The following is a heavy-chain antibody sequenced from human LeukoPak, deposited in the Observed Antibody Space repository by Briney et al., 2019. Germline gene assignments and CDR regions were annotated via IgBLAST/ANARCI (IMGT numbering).Heavy chain of an antibody. D-gene: IGHD5-12*01. J-gene: IGHJ4*02. CDR2: ISGSGGST. V-gene: IGHV3-23*01. Sequence: GGSLRLSCAASGFTFSSYAMSWVRQAPGKGLEWVSAISGSGGSTYYADSVKGRFTISRDNSKNTLYLQMNSLRAEDTALYYCAKDSGYDYYFDYWGQGTLVSVSS. CDR3: AKDSGYDYYFDY. CDR1: GFTFSSYA.